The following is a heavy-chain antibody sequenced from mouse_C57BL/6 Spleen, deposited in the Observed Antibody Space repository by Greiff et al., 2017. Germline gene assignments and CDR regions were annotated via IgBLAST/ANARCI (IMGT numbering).Heavy chain of an antibody. Sequence: VKLMESGPELVKPGASVKLSCKASGYTFTSYDINWVKQRPGQGLEWIGWIYPRDGSTKYNEKFKGKATLTVDTSSSTAYMELHSLTSEDSAVYFWARNYGLDYWGQGTTLTVSS. CDR3: ARNYGLDY. J-gene: IGHJ2*01. CDR1: GYTFTSYD. CDR2: IYPRDGST. D-gene: IGHD1-2*01. V-gene: IGHV1-85*01.